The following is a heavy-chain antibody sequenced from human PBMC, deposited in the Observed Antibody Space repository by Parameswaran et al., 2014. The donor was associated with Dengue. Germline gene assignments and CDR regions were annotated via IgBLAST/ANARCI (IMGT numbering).Heavy chain of an antibody. CDR3: AVAVAGGDYFDY. V-gene: IGHV1-8*03. J-gene: IGHJ4*02. D-gene: IGHD6-19*01. CDR2: MNPNSGNM. Sequence: WVRQAPGQGLEWMGWMNPNSGNMGYAQKFQGRVTITRNTSISTAYMELSSLRSEDTAVYYCAVAVAGGDYFDYWGQGTLVTVSS.